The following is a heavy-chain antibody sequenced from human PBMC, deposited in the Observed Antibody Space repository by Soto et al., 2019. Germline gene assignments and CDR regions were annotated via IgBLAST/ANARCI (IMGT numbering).Heavy chain of an antibody. Sequence: SVKVSCKASGYTFTSYDIYWVRQATGQGLEWMGWISAYNGNTNYAQKLQGRVTMTTDTSTSTAYMELRSLRSDDTAVYYCARDALICSSTSCPRRVNWFDPWGQGTLVTVSS. CDR1: GYTFTSYD. J-gene: IGHJ5*02. D-gene: IGHD2-2*01. CDR3: ARDALICSSTSCPRRVNWFDP. CDR2: ISAYNGNT. V-gene: IGHV1-18*01.